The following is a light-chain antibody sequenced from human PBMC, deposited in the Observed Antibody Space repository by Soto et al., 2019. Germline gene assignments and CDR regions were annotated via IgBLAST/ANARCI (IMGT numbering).Light chain of an antibody. Sequence: QSALTQPASVSGSPGQSITISCTGTSSDDGSYNLVSWYQQYPGKAPKLMIYEDDERPSGVSNRLSGSKSGNTASLTISGLQAQDEADYYCYSYAGRSTSVFGGGTKLTAL. J-gene: IGLJ2*01. CDR3: YSYAGRSTSV. CDR1: SSDDGSYNL. V-gene: IGLV2-23*01. CDR2: EDD.